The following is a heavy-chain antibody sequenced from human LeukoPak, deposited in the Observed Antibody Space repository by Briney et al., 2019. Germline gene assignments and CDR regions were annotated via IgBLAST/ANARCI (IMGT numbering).Heavy chain of an antibody. J-gene: IGHJ3*02. D-gene: IGHD6-19*01. CDR2: ISGSGGST. Sequence: GGSLRLSCAASGFTFSRSAMSWVRQAPGKGLEWVSAISGSGGSTYYADSVKGRFTISRDNSKNTLYLQMNSLRAEDTAVYYCAKGLRSYSSGWYSHDVFDIWGQGTMVTVSS. V-gene: IGHV3-23*01. CDR3: AKGLRSYSSGWYSHDVFDI. CDR1: GFTFSRSA.